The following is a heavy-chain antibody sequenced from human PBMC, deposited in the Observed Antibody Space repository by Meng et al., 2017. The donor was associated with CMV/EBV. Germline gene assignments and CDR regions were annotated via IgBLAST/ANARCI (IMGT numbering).Heavy chain of an antibody. CDR1: GFTFSSYY. CDR3: ATCMTTVSTSDF. D-gene: IGHD4-11*01. J-gene: IGHJ4*02. Sequence: CAAYGFTFSSYYMNWVRQAPGKGLEWVSSISSSGSYISYADSVKGRFTISRDNAKNSLYLQMNSLRAEDTAVYYCATCMTTVSTSDFWGQGTLVTVSS. V-gene: IGHV3-21*01. CDR2: ISSSGSYI.